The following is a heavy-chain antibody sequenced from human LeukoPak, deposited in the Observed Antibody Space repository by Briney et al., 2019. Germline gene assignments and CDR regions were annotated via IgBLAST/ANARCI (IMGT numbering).Heavy chain of an antibody. J-gene: IGHJ4*02. CDR3: AREGLRYYDSSGYYTPRIIDY. CDR1: GDAITSDKYY. D-gene: IGHD3-22*01. Sequence: SETLSLTCTVSGDAITSDKYYWGWIRQPPGKGLEWIGNIHHSGSTYYSPSLKSRVTISVDTSKNQFSLKLSSVTAADTAVYYCAREGLRYYDSSGYYTPRIIDYWGQGTLVTVSS. V-gene: IGHV4-39*07. CDR2: IHHSGST.